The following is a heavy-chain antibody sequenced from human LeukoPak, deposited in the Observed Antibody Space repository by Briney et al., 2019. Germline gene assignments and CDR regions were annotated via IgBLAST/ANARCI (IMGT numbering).Heavy chain of an antibody. J-gene: IGHJ6*02. CDR2: IWYDGSNK. Sequence: GGSLRLSCAASGFTFSSYGMHWVRQAPGKGLEWVAVIWYDGSNKYYADSVKGRFTISRDNSKNTLYLQMNSLRAEDTAVYYCARDKRPPGYSSSWYWDYYYYGMDVWGQGTTVTASS. V-gene: IGHV3-33*01. CDR1: GFTFSSYG. D-gene: IGHD6-13*01. CDR3: ARDKRPPGYSSSWYWDYYYYGMDV.